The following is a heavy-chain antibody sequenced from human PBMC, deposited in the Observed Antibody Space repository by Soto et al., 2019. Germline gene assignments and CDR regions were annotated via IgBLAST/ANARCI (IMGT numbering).Heavy chain of an antibody. J-gene: IGHJ4*02. Sequence: SETLSLTCTVSGGSISSSSYYWGWIRQPPGKGLEWIGSIYYSGSTYYNPSLKSRVTISVDTSKNQFSLKLSSVTAADTAVYYCARHLPYYDILTGAVSPDFDYWGQGTLVTVSS. CDR2: IYYSGST. CDR3: ARHLPYYDILTGAVSPDFDY. V-gene: IGHV4-39*01. CDR1: GGSISSSSYY. D-gene: IGHD3-9*01.